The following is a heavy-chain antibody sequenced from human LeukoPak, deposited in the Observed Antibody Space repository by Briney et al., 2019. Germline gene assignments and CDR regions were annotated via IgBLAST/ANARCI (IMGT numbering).Heavy chain of an antibody. CDR2: ISSSSSYI. Sequence: GGSLRLSCAASGFTFSSYSMNWVRQAPGKGLEWVSSISSSSSYIYYADSVKGRFTISRDNSKNTLYLQMNSLRAEDTAVYYCARDSAYSQLAFDYWGQGTLVTVSS. V-gene: IGHV3-21*01. CDR1: GFTFSSYS. J-gene: IGHJ4*02. D-gene: IGHD6-13*01. CDR3: ARDSAYSQLAFDY.